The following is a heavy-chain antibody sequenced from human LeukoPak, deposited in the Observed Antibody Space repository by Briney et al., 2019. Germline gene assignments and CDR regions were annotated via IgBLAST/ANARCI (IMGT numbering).Heavy chain of an antibody. CDR1: GYTVTSYA. CDR2: LNTNTGNP. Sequence: ASVTVSCQASGYTVTSYALNWVRQAPSQGVAWVGWLNTNTGNPAYAKGFTGRFVCSLDTSVSTGYLQISSLKAEDTAVYYCASHLPASGYFGWLFSFDYWGQGTLVTVSS. D-gene: IGHD3-9*01. CDR3: ASHLPASGYFGWLFSFDY. J-gene: IGHJ4*02. V-gene: IGHV7-4-1*02.